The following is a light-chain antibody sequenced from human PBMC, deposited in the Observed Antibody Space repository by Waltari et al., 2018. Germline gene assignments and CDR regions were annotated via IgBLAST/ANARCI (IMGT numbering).Light chain of an antibody. CDR3: QHYTEQPLT. V-gene: IGKV3-15*01. Sequence: EIVMTQSPATLSVSPGEGATLSCRASQSVSRNLAWYQQKPGQAPRPRIFGASARATGIPARFSGSGSGTEFTLTISSLQSEDVAVYFCQHYTEQPLTFGGGTKVEIK. J-gene: IGKJ4*01. CDR2: GAS. CDR1: QSVSRN.